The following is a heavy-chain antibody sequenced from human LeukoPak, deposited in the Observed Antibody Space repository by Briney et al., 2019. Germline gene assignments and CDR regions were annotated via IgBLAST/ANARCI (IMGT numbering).Heavy chain of an antibody. CDR1: GFDFSEHE. J-gene: IGHJ1*01. CDR2: IRNKNHGYTT. Sequence: GGSLRLPCAASGFDFSEHEMDWVRQAPGRGHEWLARIRNKNHGYTTEYAASVKGRFTISRDDSTNSLRLQMNSLNTDDTAVYYCVRPSQGYFQNWGQGTLVTVSS. V-gene: IGHV3-72*01. CDR3: VRPSQGYFQN.